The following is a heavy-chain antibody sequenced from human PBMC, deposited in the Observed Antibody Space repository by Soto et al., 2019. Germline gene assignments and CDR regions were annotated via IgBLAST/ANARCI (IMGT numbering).Heavy chain of an antibody. CDR1: GFTFSSYS. D-gene: IGHD3-22*01. J-gene: IGHJ4*02. V-gene: IGHV3-48*02. Sequence: GGSLRLSCAASGFTFSSYSMNWVRQAPGKGLEWVSYISSSSSTIYYADSVKGRFTISRDNAKNSLYLQMNSLRDEDTAVYYCARERDYYDSSGYYHLWGDFDYWGQGTLVTVSS. CDR3: ARERDYYDSSGYYHLWGDFDY. CDR2: ISSSSSTI.